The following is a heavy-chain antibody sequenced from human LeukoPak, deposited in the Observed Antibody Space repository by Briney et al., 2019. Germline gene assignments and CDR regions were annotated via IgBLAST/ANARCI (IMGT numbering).Heavy chain of an antibody. CDR3: ARVTPPRDAFDI. CDR2: IYYSGST. CDR1: GGSISSYY. V-gene: IGHV4-59*01. J-gene: IGHJ3*02. Sequence: PSETLSLTCTVSGGSISSYYWSWIRQPPGKGLEWIGYIYYSGSTNYNPSLKSRVTISVDTSKNQFSLKLSSVTAADTAVYYCARVTPPRDAFDIWGQGTMVTVSS.